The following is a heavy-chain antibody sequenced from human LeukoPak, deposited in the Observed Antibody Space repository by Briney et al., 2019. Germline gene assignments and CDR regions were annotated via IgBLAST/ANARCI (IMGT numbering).Heavy chain of an antibody. CDR3: ARDNTDIRAAPDASDI. D-gene: IGHD2-15*01. J-gene: IGHJ3*02. CDR2: ISSSSSYI. CDR1: GFTFSSYS. V-gene: IGHV3-21*01. Sequence: PGGSLRLSCAASGFTFSSYSMNWVRQAPGKGLEWVSSISSSSSYIYYADSVKGRFTISRDNAKNSLYLQMNSLRAEDTAVYYCARDNTDIRAAPDASDIWGQGTMVTVSS.